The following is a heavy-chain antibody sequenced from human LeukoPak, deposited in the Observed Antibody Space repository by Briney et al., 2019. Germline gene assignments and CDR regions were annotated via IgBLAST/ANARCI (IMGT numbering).Heavy chain of an antibody. CDR2: IYYSGST. Sequence: SETLSLTCTVSGGSISSYYWSWIRQPPGKGLEGIGYIYYSGSTNYNPSLKSRVTISVDTSKNQFSLKLSSVTAADTAVYYCARHSNNRKRYFDYWGQGTLVTVSS. J-gene: IGHJ4*02. V-gene: IGHV4-59*08. CDR1: GGSISSYY. CDR3: ARHSNNRKRYFDY.